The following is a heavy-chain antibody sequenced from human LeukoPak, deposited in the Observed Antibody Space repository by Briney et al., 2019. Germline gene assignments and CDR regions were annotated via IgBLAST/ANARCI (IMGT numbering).Heavy chain of an antibody. CDR1: GGSISSHY. J-gene: IGHJ4*02. CDR2: IYYSGST. CDR3: ARAFSDDFWSGYSFGY. D-gene: IGHD3-3*01. V-gene: IGHV4-59*11. Sequence: PSETLSPTCTVSGGSISSHYWSWIRQPPGKGLEWIGYIYYSGSTNYNPSLKSRVTISVDTSKNQFSLKLSSVTAADTAVYYCARAFSDDFWSGYSFGYWGQGTLVTVSS.